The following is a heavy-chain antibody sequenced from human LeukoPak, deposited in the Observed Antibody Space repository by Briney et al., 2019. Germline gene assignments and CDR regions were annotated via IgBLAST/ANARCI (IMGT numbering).Heavy chain of an antibody. CDR1: GGSFSAYY. CDR3: ARGGFYCGGDCYVDY. CDR2: INHSGSN. V-gene: IGHV4-34*01. D-gene: IGHD2-21*02. J-gene: IGHJ4*02. Sequence: SETLSLTCAAYGGSFSAYYWSWIRQPPGKGLEWIGEINHSGSNNYNPSLKSRVTISVDTSKNQFSLKLSSVTAADTAVYYCARGGFYCGGDCYVDYWGQGTLVTVSS.